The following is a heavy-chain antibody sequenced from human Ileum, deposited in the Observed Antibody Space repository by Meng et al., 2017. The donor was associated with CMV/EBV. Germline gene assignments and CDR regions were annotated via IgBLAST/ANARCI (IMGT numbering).Heavy chain of an antibody. V-gene: IGHV4-30-4*08. CDR3: VRQVVAASFDY. Sequence: QVQLQGSGPGLVKPSQPLSLTCTVSGGSITSGNYDWSWIRQHPGRGLEWIGYIYYSGSPYYKPSLKSRVTISLDTSKNQFSLNLRSVTATDSAVYYCVRQVVAASFDYWGQGALVTVSS. J-gene: IGHJ4*02. CDR2: IYYSGSP. CDR1: GGSITSGNYD. D-gene: IGHD2-15*01.